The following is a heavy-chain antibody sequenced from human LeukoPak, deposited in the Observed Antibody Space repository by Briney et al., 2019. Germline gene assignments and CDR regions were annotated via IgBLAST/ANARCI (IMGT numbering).Heavy chain of an antibody. D-gene: IGHD1-1*01. CDR1: GFTFSNYW. CDR2: IKNDGSRT. CDR3: AKVWELEEGAFDI. J-gene: IGHJ3*02. V-gene: IGHV3-74*01. Sequence: YPGGSLRLSCAASGFTFSNYWMHWVRQAPGKGLVWVSRIKNDGSRTSYADSVKGRFTISRDNSKSTLYLQMNSLRAEDTAVYYCAKVWELEEGAFDIWGQGTMVTVSS.